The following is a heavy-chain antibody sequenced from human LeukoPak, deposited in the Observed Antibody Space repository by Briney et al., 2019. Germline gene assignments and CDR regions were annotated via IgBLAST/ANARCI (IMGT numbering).Heavy chain of an antibody. CDR3: ARDRIYDFWSGYYIGDYYYGMDV. V-gene: IGHV3-30-3*01. CDR2: ISYDGSNK. D-gene: IGHD3-3*01. Sequence: GGSLRLSCAASGFTFSSYAMHWVRQAPGKGLEWVAVISYDGSNKYYADSVKGRFTISRDNSKNTLYLQMNSLRAEDTAVYYCARDRIYDFWSGYYIGDYYYGMDVWGQGTTVTVSS. J-gene: IGHJ6*02. CDR1: GFTFSSYA.